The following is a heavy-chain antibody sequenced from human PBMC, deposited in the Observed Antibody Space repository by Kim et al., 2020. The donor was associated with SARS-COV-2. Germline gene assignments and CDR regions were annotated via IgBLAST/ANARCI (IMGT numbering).Heavy chain of an antibody. Sequence: GGSLRLSCTTSGLTFDQYAISWFRQGPGKGLEWVGVIRSKADGGTTEFAASVEGRFSMSRDDSTRSAYLQMNSLKTEDTGLYYCSTDTYKIYGMNVWGQGTTVTVSS. J-gene: IGHJ6*02. CDR2: IRSKADGGTT. D-gene: IGHD1-20*01. CDR1: GLTFDQYA. CDR3: STDTYKIYGMNV. V-gene: IGHV3-49*03.